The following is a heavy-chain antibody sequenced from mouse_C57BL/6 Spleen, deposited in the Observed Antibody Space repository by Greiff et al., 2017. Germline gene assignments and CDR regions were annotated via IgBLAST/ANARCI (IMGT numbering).Heavy chain of an antibody. D-gene: IGHD2-4*01. V-gene: IGHV1-63*01. J-gene: IGHJ1*03. Sequence: VQLVESGAELVRPGTSVKMSCKASGYTFTNYWIGWAKQRPGHGLEWIGDIYPGGGYTNYNEKFKGKATLTADKSSSTAYMQFSSLTSEDSAIYYCARADYDGYFDVWGTGTTVTVSS. CDR2: IYPGGGYT. CDR3: ARADYDGYFDV. CDR1: GYTFTNYW.